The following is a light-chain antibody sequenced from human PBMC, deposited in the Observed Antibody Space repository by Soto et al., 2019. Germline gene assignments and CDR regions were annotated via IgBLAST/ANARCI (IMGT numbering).Light chain of an antibody. Sequence: DILLTQSPSTLSASVGDRVTISCRASQSINKWLAWYQHKPGKAPNPLIYEVSTLHSGVPSRFSGSGSGTEFTLTISSLRPDDFATYYCQHYSGDRATFGQGTKVEI. CDR2: EVS. J-gene: IGKJ1*01. CDR1: QSINKW. V-gene: IGKV1-5*03. CDR3: QHYSGDRAT.